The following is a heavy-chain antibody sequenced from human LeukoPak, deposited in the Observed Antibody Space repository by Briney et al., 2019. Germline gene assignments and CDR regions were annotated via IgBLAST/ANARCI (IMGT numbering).Heavy chain of an antibody. CDR3: ARHPYGRDGYSHFDY. V-gene: IGHV4-59*08. CDR1: GGSISSYY. J-gene: IGHJ4*02. CDR2: IYYSRST. Sequence: SETLSLTCTVSGGSISSYYWSWIRQPPGKGLEWIGYIYYSRSTNYKPSLKSRVTISVDTSKNQFSLELSSVTAADTAVYYCARHPYGRDGYSHFDYWGQGTLVTVSS. D-gene: IGHD5-24*01.